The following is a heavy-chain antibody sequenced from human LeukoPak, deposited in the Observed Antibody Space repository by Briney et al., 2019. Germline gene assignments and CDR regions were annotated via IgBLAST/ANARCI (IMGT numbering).Heavy chain of an antibody. D-gene: IGHD6-19*01. J-gene: IGHJ4*02. CDR2: ICSRGDST. CDR3: VKGPRPDITVAHTVEN. V-gene: IGHV3-23*01. Sequence: PGGALRLSCAASGVIFSNYAMRWVRQVPGRGLEWVSNICSRGDSTYFAASVNGRFTISRDNSKNSLYLQMNTVRAEDTAVYYCVKGPRPDITVAHTVENWGQGTLVTVSS. CDR1: GVIFSNYA.